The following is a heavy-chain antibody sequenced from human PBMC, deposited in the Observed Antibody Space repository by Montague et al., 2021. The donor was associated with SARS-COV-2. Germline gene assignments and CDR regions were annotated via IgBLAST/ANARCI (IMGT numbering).Heavy chain of an antibody. D-gene: IGHD5-24*01. J-gene: IGHJ4*02. CDR3: ARVFPRWLKFDTYFDY. Sequence: SETLSLTCTVSGFSISSYYWSWIRLPPGKGLEWIGYVDYNGSTNYNPSLTSRVPISVATSKNQFSLNLSSVSAAATAVYYCARVFPRWLKFDTYFDYWGQGTLVTVSS. CDR2: VDYNGST. V-gene: IGHV4-59*01. CDR1: GFSISSYY.